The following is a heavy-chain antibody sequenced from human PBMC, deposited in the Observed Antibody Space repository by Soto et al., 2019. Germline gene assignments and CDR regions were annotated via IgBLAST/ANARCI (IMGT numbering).Heavy chain of an antibody. CDR2: IYYSGST. CDR3: ARGEYSSGWYGSYYYGMDV. Sequence: SETLSLTCTVSGGSVSSGSYYWSWIRQPPGKGLEWIGYIYYSGSTNYNPSLKSRVTISVDTSKNQFSLKLSSVTAADTAVYYCARGEYSSGWYGSYYYGMDVWGQGTTVTVSS. J-gene: IGHJ6*02. D-gene: IGHD6-19*01. CDR1: GGSVSSGSYY. V-gene: IGHV4-61*01.